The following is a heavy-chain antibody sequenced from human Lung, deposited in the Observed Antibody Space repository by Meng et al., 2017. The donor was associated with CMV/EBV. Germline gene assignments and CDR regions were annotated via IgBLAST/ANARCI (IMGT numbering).Heavy chain of an antibody. D-gene: IGHD1-26*01. V-gene: IGHV4-4*02. Sequence: GQLREAGPGLGKPSGPLSPTCGVFGVSISSNIRWTWVRQSPGKGLEWIGDIDDSGSTNYNPSLNSRISISLDKSKNHFSLKVNSVTAADTAVYYCARGKQDAWELLAYWGQGALVTVSS. CDR1: GVSISSNIR. CDR3: ARGKQDAWELLAY. CDR2: IDDSGST. J-gene: IGHJ4*02.